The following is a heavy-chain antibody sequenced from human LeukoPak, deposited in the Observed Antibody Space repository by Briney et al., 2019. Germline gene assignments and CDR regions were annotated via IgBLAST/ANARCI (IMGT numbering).Heavy chain of an antibody. Sequence: PGGSLRLSCAASGFTFSSYSMNWVRQAPGKGLEWVSSISSSSSYIYYADSVKGRFTISRDNAKNSLYLQMNSLRAEDTAVYYCARAEYYYDSSGYYNLYFDYWGQGTLVTVSS. D-gene: IGHD3-22*01. CDR1: GFTFSSYS. CDR2: ISSSSSYI. CDR3: ARAEYYYDSSGYYNLYFDY. V-gene: IGHV3-21*01. J-gene: IGHJ4*02.